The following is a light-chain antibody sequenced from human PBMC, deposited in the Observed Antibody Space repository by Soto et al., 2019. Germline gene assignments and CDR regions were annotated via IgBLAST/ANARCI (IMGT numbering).Light chain of an antibody. J-gene: IGLJ1*01. CDR1: SSDVGGYNY. Sequence: SVLTQPRSVSGSPGQSVTISCTGTSSDVGGYNYVSWYQQHPGKAPKLMIYDVSKRPSGVPDRFSGSKSGNTASLTISGLQAEDEADYYCCSYAGSYTFFYVFGTGTKV. CDR3: CSYAGSYTFFYV. V-gene: IGLV2-11*01. CDR2: DVS.